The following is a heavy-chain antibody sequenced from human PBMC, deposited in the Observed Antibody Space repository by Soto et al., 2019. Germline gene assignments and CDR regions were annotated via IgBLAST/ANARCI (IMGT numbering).Heavy chain of an antibody. Sequence: EVQLLESGGGLVQPGGSLRLSCSASGFTFSSYAMSWVRQAPVKGLEWVSAISGSGGSTYYADSVKGRFTISRDNSKNTLYLQMNSLRAEDTAVYYCAKVLRFLEWLSHDAFDIWGQGTMVTVSS. D-gene: IGHD3-3*01. CDR3: AKVLRFLEWLSHDAFDI. CDR1: GFTFSSYA. V-gene: IGHV3-23*01. CDR2: ISGSGGST. J-gene: IGHJ3*02.